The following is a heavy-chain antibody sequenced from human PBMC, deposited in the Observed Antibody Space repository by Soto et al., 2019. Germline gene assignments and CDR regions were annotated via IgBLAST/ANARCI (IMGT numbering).Heavy chain of an antibody. V-gene: IGHV3-30*18. CDR2: ISDDGSNK. CDR1: GFTFSNYG. J-gene: IGHJ6*02. D-gene: IGHD3-3*01. CDR3: TKRRNVLRFLEWSSGMEV. Sequence: GGSLRLSCAASGFTFSNYGMHWVRQAPGKGLEWVAFISDDGSNKYYADSMKGRFTMSRDNSKSTLYLQMNSLRVEDTAVYYCTKRRNVLRFLEWSSGMEVWGQGTTVTVSS.